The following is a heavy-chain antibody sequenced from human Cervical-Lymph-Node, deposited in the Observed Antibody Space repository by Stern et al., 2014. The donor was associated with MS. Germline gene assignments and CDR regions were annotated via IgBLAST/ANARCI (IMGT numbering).Heavy chain of an antibody. D-gene: IGHD2-15*01. Sequence: QLQLQESGPGLVKPSQTLSLICTVSGGSISRGGYYWSWIRQRPGKGLEWIGYIYYSGSTYYNPSLKSRVTISVDTSKNQFSVRLTSVTAADTAVYFCARALPHRIVNDAFDIWGQGTMVTVSS. CDR2: IYYSGST. CDR3: ARALPHRIVNDAFDI. V-gene: IGHV4-31*03. CDR1: GGSISRGGYY. J-gene: IGHJ3*02.